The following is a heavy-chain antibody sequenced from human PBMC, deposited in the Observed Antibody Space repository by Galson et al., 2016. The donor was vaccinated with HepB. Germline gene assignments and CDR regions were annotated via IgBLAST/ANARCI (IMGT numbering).Heavy chain of an antibody. CDR2: ISYSGST. Sequence: ATLSLPCPVSGGSISSYYWCWLRQPPGKELAWFGYISYSGSTNYKPSLQSRVTISVDTSQNQFSLKLSSVTAADTAVYYCARGAKGVVGAADYWGQGTLVTVSS. V-gene: IGHV4-59*12. CDR1: GGSISSYY. CDR3: ARGAKGVVGAADY. J-gene: IGHJ4*02. D-gene: IGHD2-21*01.